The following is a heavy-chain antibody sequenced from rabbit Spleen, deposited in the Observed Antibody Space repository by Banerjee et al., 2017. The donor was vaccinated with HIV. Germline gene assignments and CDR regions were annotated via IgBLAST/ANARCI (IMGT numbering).Heavy chain of an antibody. Sequence: QLKESGGGLVQPGGSLKLSCTASGFDFSRAYMNWVRQAPGKGLEWIGYIDPVFSSTHYASWVNGRFTISNDNAQNTVDLQMNSLTAADTATYFCVRDQARMLDLWGPGTLVTVS. CDR3: VRDQARMLDL. CDR2: IDPVFSST. J-gene: IGHJ4*01. CDR1: GFDFSRAY. V-gene: IGHV1S7*01.